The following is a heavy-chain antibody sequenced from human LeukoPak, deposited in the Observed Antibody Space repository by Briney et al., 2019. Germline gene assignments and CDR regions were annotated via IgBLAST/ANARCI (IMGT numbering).Heavy chain of an antibody. CDR1: GGTFSSYA. J-gene: IGHJ4*02. V-gene: IGHV1-69*13. Sequence: GASVTVSCTASGGTFSSYAISWVRQAPGQGLEWMGGIIPIFGTANYAQKFQGRVTITADESTSTAYMELSSLRSEDTAVYYCARDSPSIAAFSSDWGQGTLVTVSS. CDR3: ARDSPSIAAFSSD. CDR2: IIPIFGTA. D-gene: IGHD6-6*01.